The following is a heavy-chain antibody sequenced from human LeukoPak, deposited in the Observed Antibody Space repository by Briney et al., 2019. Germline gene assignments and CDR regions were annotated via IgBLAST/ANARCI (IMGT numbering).Heavy chain of an antibody. Sequence: SGGSLRLSCAASGFTFDDYAMHWVRQAPGMGLEWVSGISWNSGSIGYADSVKGRFTISRDNAKNSLYLQMNSLRAEDTALYYCAKSLSGYTSNYGMDVWGQGTTVTVSS. J-gene: IGHJ6*02. V-gene: IGHV3-9*01. CDR2: ISWNSGSI. CDR1: GFTFDDYA. D-gene: IGHD3-3*01. CDR3: AKSLSGYTSNYGMDV.